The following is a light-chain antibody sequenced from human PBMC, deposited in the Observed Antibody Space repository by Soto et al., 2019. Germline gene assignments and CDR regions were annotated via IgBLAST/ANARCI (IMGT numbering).Light chain of an antibody. J-gene: IGKJ5*01. CDR2: GAS. CDR1: QSVSSSY. V-gene: IGKV3-20*01. CDR3: QHFRA. Sequence: VVLTQSPGTLSLSPGERATLSFRASQSVSSSYVAWYQQKRGQAPRLLMYGASSRATGIPDRFSGSGSGTDFTLTISRLEPEDFVLYYCQHFRAFGQGTRLEIK.